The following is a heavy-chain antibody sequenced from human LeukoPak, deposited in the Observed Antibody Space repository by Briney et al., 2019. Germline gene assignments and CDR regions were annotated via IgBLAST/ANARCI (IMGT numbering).Heavy chain of an antibody. V-gene: IGHV1-69*05. CDR3: ARDSYYYDSSGYSAGGYFDL. CDR2: IIPIFGTA. D-gene: IGHD3-22*01. CDR1: GGTFSSYA. Sequence: SVKVSCKASGGTFSSYAISWVRQAPGQGLEWMGGIIPIFGTANYAQKFQGRVTMTRNTSISTAYMELSSLRSEDTAVYYCARDSYYYDSSGYSAGGYFDLWGRGTLVTVSS. J-gene: IGHJ2*01.